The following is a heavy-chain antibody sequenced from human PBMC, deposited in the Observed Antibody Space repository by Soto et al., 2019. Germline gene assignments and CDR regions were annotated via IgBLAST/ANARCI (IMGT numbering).Heavy chain of an antibody. Sequence: GGSLRLSCAASGFTFSSYAMHWVRQAPGKGLEWVAVISYDGGNKYYADSVKGRFTISRDNSKNTLYLQMNSLRAEDTAVYYCGRSGYYYDSSGYRAPDAFDIWGKGKMVTVSS. V-gene: IGHV3-30-3*01. CDR2: ISYDGGNK. D-gene: IGHD3-22*01. CDR3: GRSGYYYDSSGYRAPDAFDI. CDR1: GFTFSSYA. J-gene: IGHJ3*02.